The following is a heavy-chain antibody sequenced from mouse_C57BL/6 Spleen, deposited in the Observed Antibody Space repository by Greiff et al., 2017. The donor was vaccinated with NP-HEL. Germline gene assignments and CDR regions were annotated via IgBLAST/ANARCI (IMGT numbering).Heavy chain of an antibody. D-gene: IGHD3-2*02. CDR1: GYSFSSSW. V-gene: IGHV1-82*01. CDR3: ANSSGFAY. Sequence: VQRVESGPELVKPGASVKISCKASGYSFSSSWMNWVKQRPGKGLEWIGRIYPGAGDTNYIGKFKGKATLTADKSSSTSYMQLSSLTSEDSAVYFCANSSGFAYWGQGTLVTVSA. CDR2: IYPGAGDT. J-gene: IGHJ3*01.